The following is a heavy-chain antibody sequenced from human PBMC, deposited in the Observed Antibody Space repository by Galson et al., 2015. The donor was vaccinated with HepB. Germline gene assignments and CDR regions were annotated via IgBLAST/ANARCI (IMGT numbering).Heavy chain of an antibody. Sequence: SLRLSCAASGFTFSNFAMTWVRQAPGKGLEWVSTISGSGGSTYYADSVRGRFTVSRDNSKDKVYLQLNSLRAEDTAVFYCAKGLQSEEVGATAYGNWGQGTLVTVSS. V-gene: IGHV3-23*01. D-gene: IGHD1-26*01. J-gene: IGHJ4*02. CDR2: ISGSGGST. CDR1: GFTFSNFA. CDR3: AKGLQSEEVGATAYGN.